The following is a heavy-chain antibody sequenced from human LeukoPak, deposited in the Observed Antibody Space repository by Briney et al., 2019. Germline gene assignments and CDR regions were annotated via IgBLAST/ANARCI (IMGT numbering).Heavy chain of an antibody. CDR3: AKGGAYYYDSSGYFSI. CDR1: GFTFSSCA. V-gene: IGHV3-23*01. Sequence: GGSLRLSCAASGFTFSSCAMSWVRQAPGEGLEWVSAISGSGGSTYYADSVKGRFTISRDNSKNTLYLQMNSLRAEDTAVYYCAKGGAYYYDSSGYFSIWGQGTMVTVSS. D-gene: IGHD3-22*01. J-gene: IGHJ3*02. CDR2: ISGSGGST.